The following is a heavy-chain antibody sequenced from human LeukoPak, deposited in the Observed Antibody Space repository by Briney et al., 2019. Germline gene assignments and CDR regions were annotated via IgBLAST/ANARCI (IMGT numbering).Heavy chain of an antibody. D-gene: IGHD4-17*01. Sequence: PSETLSLTCTVSGGSISSGSYYWSWIRQPAGKGLEWIGRIYTSGSTNYNPSLKSRVTISVDTSKNQFSLKLSSVTAADTAVYYCARPYGDYSLFMDVWGKGTTVTISS. J-gene: IGHJ6*03. V-gene: IGHV4-61*02. CDR1: GGSISSGSYY. CDR2: IYTSGST. CDR3: ARPYGDYSLFMDV.